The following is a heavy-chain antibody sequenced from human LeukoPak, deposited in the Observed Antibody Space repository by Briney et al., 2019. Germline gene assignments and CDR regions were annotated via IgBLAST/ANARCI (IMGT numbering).Heavy chain of an antibody. J-gene: IGHJ4*02. CDR3: GRERGGGTHDY. CDR1: GGSISSYS. V-gene: IGHV4-4*07. CDR2: IYTSGSP. D-gene: IGHD1-1*01. Sequence: SETLSLTCTVSGGSISSYSWNWIRQPAGKGLEWIGRIYTSGSPNYNPSLKGRVTMSVDTSKKQFSLKLSPVTAADTAVYYCGRERGGGTHDYWGQGTLVTVSS.